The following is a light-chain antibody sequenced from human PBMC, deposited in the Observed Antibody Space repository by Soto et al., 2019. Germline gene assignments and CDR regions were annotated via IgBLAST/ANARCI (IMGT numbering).Light chain of an antibody. CDR1: QSVSSSY. CDR2: GAS. J-gene: IGKJ5*01. CDR3: QQYGSSIT. V-gene: IGKV3-20*01. Sequence: EIVLTQSPGTLSLSTGERATLSCRASQSVSSSYLAWYQKKPGQAPRLLIYGASSRATGIPDRFSGSGSGTDFTLTISRLEPEYFAVYYCQQYGSSITFGQGTRLEIK.